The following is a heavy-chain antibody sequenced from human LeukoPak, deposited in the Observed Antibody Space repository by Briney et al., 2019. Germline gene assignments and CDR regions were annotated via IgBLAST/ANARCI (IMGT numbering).Heavy chain of an antibody. CDR3: ARVATGHDINWFDP. D-gene: IGHD1-1*01. V-gene: IGHV4-59*01. Sequence: SETLSLTCTVSGGSISSYYWSWIRQPPGKGLEWIGYIYYSGSTNYNPSLKSRVTISVDTSKNQFSLKLSSVTAADTAVYYCARVATGHDINWFDPWGQGTLVTVSS. CDR2: IYYSGST. J-gene: IGHJ5*02. CDR1: GGSISSYY.